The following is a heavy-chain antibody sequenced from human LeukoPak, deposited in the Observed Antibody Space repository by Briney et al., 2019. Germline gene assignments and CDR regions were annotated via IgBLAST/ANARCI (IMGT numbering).Heavy chain of an antibody. CDR3: ARERGYCGGDCYPRAEYFQH. Sequence: PGGSLRLSCAASGFTFSDYYMSWIRQAPGKGLEWVSYISSSGSTIYYADSVKGRFTISRGNAKNSLYLQMNSLRAEDTAVYYCARERGYCGGDCYPRAEYFQHWGQGTLVTVSS. J-gene: IGHJ1*01. D-gene: IGHD2-21*02. V-gene: IGHV3-11*01. CDR2: ISSSGSTI. CDR1: GFTFSDYY.